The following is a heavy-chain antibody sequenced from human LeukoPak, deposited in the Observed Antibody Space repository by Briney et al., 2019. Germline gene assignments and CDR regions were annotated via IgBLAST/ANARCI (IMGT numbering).Heavy chain of an antibody. D-gene: IGHD3-10*01. J-gene: IGHJ4*02. CDR1: GYTFTSYD. CDR3: ARERFGSIGLWY. V-gene: IGHV1-8*03. Sequence: ASVKVSCKASGYTFTSYDINWVRQATGQGLEWMGWMNPNSGNTGYAQKFQGRVTITRNTSISTAYTELSSLRSEDTAVYYCARERFGSIGLWYWGQGTLVTVSS. CDR2: MNPNSGNT.